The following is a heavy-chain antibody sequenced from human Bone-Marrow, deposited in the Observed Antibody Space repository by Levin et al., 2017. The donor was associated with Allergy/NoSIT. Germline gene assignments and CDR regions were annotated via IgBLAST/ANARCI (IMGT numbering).Heavy chain of an antibody. V-gene: IGHV1-24*01. Sequence: ASVKVSCKVSGYSLSGLAIHWVRQAPGKGLEWMGGFDPEDAITIYSQKFQGRVTLTADTSIDTAHMELSSLTFEDTAVYYCAAALMGRLYPASGLDYWGQGTLVTVSS. J-gene: IGHJ4*02. CDR3: AAALMGRLYPASGLDY. CDR1: GYSLSGLA. D-gene: IGHD3-16*01. CDR2: FDPEDAIT.